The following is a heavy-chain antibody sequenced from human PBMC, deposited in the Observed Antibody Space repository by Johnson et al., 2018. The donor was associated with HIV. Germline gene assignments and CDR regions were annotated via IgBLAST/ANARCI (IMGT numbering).Heavy chain of an antibody. CDR3: ARESGYQIWGAFDI. CDR1: GFTFSSYG. D-gene: IGHD5-12*01. J-gene: IGHJ3*02. V-gene: IGHV3-30*02. CDR2: IWYDGSNK. Sequence: QVQLVESGGGVVRPGGSLRLSCAASGFTFSSYGMHWVRPAPGKGLVWVAIIWYDGSNKYYADSVKGRFTLSRDNSKNTPYLQMNSLGAEDTAVYCCARESGYQIWGAFDIWGQGTMVTVSS.